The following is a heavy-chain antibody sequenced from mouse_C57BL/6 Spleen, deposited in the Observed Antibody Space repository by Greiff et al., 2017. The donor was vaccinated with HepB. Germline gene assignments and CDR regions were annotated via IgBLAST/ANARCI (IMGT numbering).Heavy chain of an antibody. CDR2: IDPSDSHT. J-gene: IGHJ1*03. Sequence: QVQLQQPGAELVMPGASVKLSCKASGYTFTSYWMHWVKQRPGQGLEWVGEIDPSDSHTNYNQKFKGKSTLTVDKSSSTAYMQLSSLTSEDSAVYYCARNYYGSSRYWYFDVWGTGTTVTVSS. D-gene: IGHD1-1*01. V-gene: IGHV1-69*01. CDR1: GYTFTSYW. CDR3: ARNYYGSSRYWYFDV.